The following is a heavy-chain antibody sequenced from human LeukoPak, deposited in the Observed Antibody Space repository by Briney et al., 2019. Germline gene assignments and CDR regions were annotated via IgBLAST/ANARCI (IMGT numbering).Heavy chain of an antibody. CDR2: IKPNSGGT. Sequence: GASVKVSCKASGYTFTGYYMHWVRQAPGQGLEWMGRIKPNSGGTNYAQKFQGRVTMTRDTSISTAYMELSRVRSDDTAVYYCASLNSGSYHFDYWGQGTLVTVSS. V-gene: IGHV1-2*06. J-gene: IGHJ4*02. D-gene: IGHD3-10*01. CDR3: ASLNSGSYHFDY. CDR1: GYTFTGYY.